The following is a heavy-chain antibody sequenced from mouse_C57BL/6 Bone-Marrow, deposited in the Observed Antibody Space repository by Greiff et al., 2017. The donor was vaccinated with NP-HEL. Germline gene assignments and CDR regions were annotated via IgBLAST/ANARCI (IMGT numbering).Heavy chain of an antibody. Sequence: EVMLVESGGDLVKPGGSLKLSCAASGFTFSSYGMSWVRQTPDKRLEWVATISSGGSYTYYPDSVKGRFTISRDNAKNTLYLQMSSLKSEDTAMYYCASQGTFYFDYWGQGTTLTVSS. CDR3: ASQGTFYFDY. V-gene: IGHV5-6*01. CDR1: GFTFSSYG. J-gene: IGHJ2*01. CDR2: ISSGGSYT.